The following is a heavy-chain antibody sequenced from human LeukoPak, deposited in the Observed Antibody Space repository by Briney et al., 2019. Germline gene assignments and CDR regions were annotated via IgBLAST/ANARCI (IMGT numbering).Heavy chain of an antibody. D-gene: IGHD2-15*01. CDR1: GYTFTSYD. CDR3: ARGYCSGGSCYGYFDY. Sequence: GASVKVSCKASGYTFTSYDINWVRQATGQGLEWMGWMNPNSGNTGYAQKFQGRVTMTRITSISTAYMELSSLRSEDTAVYYCARGYCSGGSCYGYFDYWGQGTLVTVSS. J-gene: IGHJ4*02. CDR2: MNPNSGNT. V-gene: IGHV1-8*01.